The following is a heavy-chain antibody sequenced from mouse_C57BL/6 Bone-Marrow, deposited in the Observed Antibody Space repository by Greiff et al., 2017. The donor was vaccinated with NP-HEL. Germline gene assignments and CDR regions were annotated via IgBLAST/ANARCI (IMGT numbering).Heavy chain of an antibody. CDR3: AGGFTTVVCFDY. Sequence: EVQGVESGGGLVKPGGSLKLSCAASGFTFSDYGMHWVRQAPEKGLEWVAYISSGSSTIYYADTVKGRFTISRDNAKNTLFLQMTILRSEDTAKYYCAGGFTTVVCFDYWGQGTTLTVSS. D-gene: IGHD1-1*01. CDR1: GFTFSDYG. CDR2: ISSGSSTI. V-gene: IGHV5-17*01. J-gene: IGHJ2*01.